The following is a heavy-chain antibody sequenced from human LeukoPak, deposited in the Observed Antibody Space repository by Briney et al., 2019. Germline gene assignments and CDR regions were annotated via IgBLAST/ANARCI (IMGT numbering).Heavy chain of an antibody. D-gene: IGHD3-16*01. CDR1: GFTFSSTW. J-gene: IGHJ5*02. CDR2: IQPDGSEG. CDR3: ASQSYARFDP. Sequence: GGSLRLSCAASGFTFSSTWMSWVRQAPGKGLEWVGNIQPDGSEGYPVDSVKGRFTISRDNARNSLFLQMNSLRVEDTAVYYCASQSYARFDPWGQGTLVTVSS. V-gene: IGHV3-7*01.